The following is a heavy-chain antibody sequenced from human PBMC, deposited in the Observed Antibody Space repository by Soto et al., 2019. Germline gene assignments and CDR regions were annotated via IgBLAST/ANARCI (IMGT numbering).Heavy chain of an antibody. D-gene: IGHD7-27*01. CDR1: GGTFSGHA. J-gene: IGHJ4*02. V-gene: IGHV1-69*06. CDR2: LIPLFGTT. CDR3: ARGTNWGYRFDS. Sequence: QVQLVQSGAEVKKPGSSVKVSCEASGGTFSGHAISWVRQAPGQGPEWMGGLIPLFGTTQHAQNFQDRLTITADTSTSTASMELTSLRFEDTAIYYCARGTNWGYRFDSWGQGTLVTVSS.